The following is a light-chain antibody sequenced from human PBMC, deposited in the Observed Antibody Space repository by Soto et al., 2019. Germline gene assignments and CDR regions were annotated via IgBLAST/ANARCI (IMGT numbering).Light chain of an antibody. CDR2: AVS. CDR1: GGDVGNYDL. V-gene: IGLV2-14*02. CDR3: SSYTSSTTLVYV. Sequence: QSALTQPASVSGSPGQSITISCAGSGGDVGNYDLLSWYQQIPGKAPKLMIYAVSNRPPGVSNRFSGSKSGNTASLTISGLQAEDEADYYCSSYTSSTTLVYVFGTGTKVTVL. J-gene: IGLJ1*01.